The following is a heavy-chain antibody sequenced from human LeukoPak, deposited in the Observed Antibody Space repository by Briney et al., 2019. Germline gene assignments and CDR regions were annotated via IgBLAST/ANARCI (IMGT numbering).Heavy chain of an antibody. CDR3: ARDATGDGDLES. Sequence: GGSLRLSCGASGFTFRSYVMHWVRQAPGKGLEWVAVISYDGSNKYYADSVKGRFTISRDNSKNTLYLQMNSLRSEGTALYYCARDATGDGDLESWGQGTLVTVSP. J-gene: IGHJ1*01. CDR2: ISYDGSNK. V-gene: IGHV3-30*04. D-gene: IGHD4-17*01. CDR1: GFTFRSYV.